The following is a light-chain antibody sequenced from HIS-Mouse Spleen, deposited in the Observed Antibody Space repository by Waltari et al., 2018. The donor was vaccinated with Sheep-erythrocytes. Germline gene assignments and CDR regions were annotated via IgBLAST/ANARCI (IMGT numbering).Light chain of an antibody. J-gene: IGLJ1*01. CDR3: CSYAGSYNHV. CDR1: SSDVGGYNY. Sequence: LTQPRSVSGSPGQSVTISCTGTSSDVGGYNYVSWYQQHPGKAPKLMIYDVSKRPSGAPDRFSGSKSGNTASLTISGLQAEDEADYYCCSYAGSYNHVFGTGTKVTVL. V-gene: IGLV2-11*01. CDR2: DVS.